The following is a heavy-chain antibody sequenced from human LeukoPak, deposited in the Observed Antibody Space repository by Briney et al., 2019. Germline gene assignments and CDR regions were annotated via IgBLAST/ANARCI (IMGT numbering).Heavy chain of an antibody. V-gene: IGHV3-23*01. CDR1: GFTFSSYA. CDR3: AKCPYYDSSGNDY. Sequence: GGSLRLSCAASGFTFSSYAMSWVRQAPGKGLEWVSAISGSGGSTYYADSVKGRFTISRDNSKNTLYLQVNSLRAEDTAVYYCAKCPYYDSSGNDYWGQGTLVTVSS. J-gene: IGHJ4*02. D-gene: IGHD3-22*01. CDR2: ISGSGGST.